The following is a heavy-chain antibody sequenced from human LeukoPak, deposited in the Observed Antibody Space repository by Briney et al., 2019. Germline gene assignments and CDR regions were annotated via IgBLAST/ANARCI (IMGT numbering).Heavy chain of an antibody. CDR2: ISYDGTNK. V-gene: IGHV3-30-3*01. Sequence: GGSLRLSCAASRFTFSSYAMHWVRQAPGKGLEWVALISYDGTNKYYADSVKGRFTISRDNSKNTLYLQMNSLRAEDTAVYYCARVITIFGVVDYFDYWGQGTLVTVSS. J-gene: IGHJ4*02. CDR3: ARVITIFGVVDYFDY. CDR1: RFTFSSYA. D-gene: IGHD3-3*01.